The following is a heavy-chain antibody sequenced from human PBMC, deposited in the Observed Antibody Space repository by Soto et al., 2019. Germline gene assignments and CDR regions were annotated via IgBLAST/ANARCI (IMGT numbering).Heavy chain of an antibody. Sequence: QVQLQQWGAGLLKPSETLSLTCAVYGGSFSGYYWTWIRQPPGTGLEWIGEINHSGSTNSNPSLKSRVTISVDTATTPFSLKLTSVAAENTAVYYCARDKITGLFDYWGQGTLVTVSS. J-gene: IGHJ4*02. CDR3: ARDKITGLFDY. D-gene: IGHD2-8*02. CDR1: GGSFSGYY. V-gene: IGHV4-34*01. CDR2: INHSGST.